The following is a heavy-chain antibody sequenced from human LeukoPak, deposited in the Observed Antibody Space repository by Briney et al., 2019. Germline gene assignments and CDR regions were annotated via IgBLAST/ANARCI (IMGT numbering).Heavy chain of an antibody. Sequence: SETLSRTCTVSGGSISSSSYYWGWIRQPPGKGLEWIGSIYYSGSTYYNPSLKSRVTISVDTSKNQFSLKLSSVTAADTAVYYCASLSAYSSSSVDYWGQGTLVTVSS. J-gene: IGHJ4*02. D-gene: IGHD6-6*01. CDR1: GGSISSSSYY. V-gene: IGHV4-39*01. CDR3: ASLSAYSSSSVDY. CDR2: IYYSGST.